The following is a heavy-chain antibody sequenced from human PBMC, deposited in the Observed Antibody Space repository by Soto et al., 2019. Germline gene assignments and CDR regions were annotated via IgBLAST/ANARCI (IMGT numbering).Heavy chain of an antibody. CDR3: ARDQGIAARPPYYYYGMDV. Sequence: SVKVSCKASGGTFSSYAISWVRQAPGQGLEWMGGIIPIFGTANYAQKFQGRVTITADESTSTAYMELSSLRSEDTAVYYCARDQGIAARPPYYYYGMDVWGQGTTVTV. V-gene: IGHV1-69*13. J-gene: IGHJ6*02. CDR1: GGTFSSYA. D-gene: IGHD6-6*01. CDR2: IIPIFGTA.